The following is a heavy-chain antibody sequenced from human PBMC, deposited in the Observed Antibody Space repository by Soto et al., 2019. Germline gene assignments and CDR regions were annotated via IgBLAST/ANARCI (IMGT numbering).Heavy chain of an antibody. J-gene: IGHJ4*02. D-gene: IGHD6-6*01. V-gene: IGHV4-38-2*01. Sequence: SETLSLTCGVSGYSLTSGYHWGWIRQPPGKGLEWIGTIYHSGTTYYNPSLMSRVTMSVDTSKSQFSLKVTSATAADTAVYFCVRVYGRSSCFFDSWGQGTLVTVSS. CDR3: VRVYGRSSCFFDS. CDR2: IYHSGTT. CDR1: GYSLTSGYH.